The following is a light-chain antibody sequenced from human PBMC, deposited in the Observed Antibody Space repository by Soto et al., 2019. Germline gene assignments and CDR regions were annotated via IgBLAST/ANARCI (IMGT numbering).Light chain of an antibody. Sequence: QSALTQPASVSGSPGQSVTISCTGTSSDVGTYNYVSWYQQHPGKAPKLMIYEVSNRPSGVSHRFSGSKSGNTASLTISGLQAEDEADYYCSSYTSSSTGVFGGGTKLTVL. CDR2: EVS. V-gene: IGLV2-14*01. CDR1: SSDVGTYNY. CDR3: SSYTSSSTGV. J-gene: IGLJ3*02.